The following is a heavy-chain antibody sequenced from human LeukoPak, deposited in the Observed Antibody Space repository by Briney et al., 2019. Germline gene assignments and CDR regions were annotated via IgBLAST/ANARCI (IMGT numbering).Heavy chain of an antibody. J-gene: IGHJ4*02. CDR1: GYTFTSYG. Sequence: GASVKVSCKASGYTFTSYGISWVRQAPGQGLEWMGWISAYNGNTNYAQKLQGRVTMTTDTSTSTAYMELRSLRSDDTAVYYCARDSPRLYCSSTSCYSDYWGQGTLVTVSS. CDR2: ISAYNGNT. D-gene: IGHD2-2*01. V-gene: IGHV1-18*01. CDR3: ARDSPRLYCSSTSCYSDY.